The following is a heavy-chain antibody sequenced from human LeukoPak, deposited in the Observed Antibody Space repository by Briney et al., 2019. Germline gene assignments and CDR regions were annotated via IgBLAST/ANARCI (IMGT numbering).Heavy chain of an antibody. V-gene: IGHV2-5*01. Sequence: SGPTLVKPTQTLTLTCTFTGFSLTSSGVGVGWIRQPPGKALDWLALIFWNDDKRYSPALKRRLTITKDTSKNQVVLTMTNMDPVDTATYYCAFRPYYDILTGYYMRDRSWFEPWGQGTLVTVSS. CDR3: AFRPYYDILTGYYMRDRSWFEP. CDR2: IFWNDDK. CDR1: GFSLTSSGVG. D-gene: IGHD3-9*01. J-gene: IGHJ5*02.